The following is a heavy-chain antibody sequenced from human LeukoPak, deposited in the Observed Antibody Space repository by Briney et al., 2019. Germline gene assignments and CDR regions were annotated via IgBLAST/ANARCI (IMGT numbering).Heavy chain of an antibody. D-gene: IGHD6-19*01. Sequence: SETLSLTCTVSGGSISSYYWSWIRQPPGKGLEWIGYVYYSGSTNYNPSLKSRDTISVDTSKNQFSLKLSSVTAADTAVYYCAYSSGSTFDYWGQGTLVTVSS. CDR1: GGSISSYY. J-gene: IGHJ4*02. V-gene: IGHV4-59*01. CDR2: VYYSGST. CDR3: AYSSGSTFDY.